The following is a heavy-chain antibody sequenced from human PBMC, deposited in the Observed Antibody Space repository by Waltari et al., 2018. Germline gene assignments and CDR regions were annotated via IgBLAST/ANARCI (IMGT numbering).Heavy chain of an antibody. CDR1: GSTFSTYA. CDR2: LILSGGAT. Sequence: EVQLLESGGGLAQPGGSLRLSCAASGSTFSTYAMGWVRQAPGEGLEWVALILSGGATFYADSVKGRFTISTDKSKNTLYLQMNSLRAEDTATYYCAKMFSGHYSFDYWGQGTLVTVSS. CDR3: AKMFSGHYSFDY. V-gene: IGHV3-23*01. J-gene: IGHJ4*02. D-gene: IGHD3-22*01.